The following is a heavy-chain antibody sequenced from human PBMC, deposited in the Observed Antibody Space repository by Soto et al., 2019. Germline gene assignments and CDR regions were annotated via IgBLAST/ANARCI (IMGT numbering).Heavy chain of an antibody. CDR2: INHSGST. J-gene: IGHJ4*02. D-gene: IGHD5-18*01. V-gene: IGHV4-61*01. Sequence: SETLSLTCTVSGGSVSSGSYYWSWIRQPPGKGLEWIGEINHSGSTNYNPSLKSRVTISVDTSKNQFSLKLSSVTAADTAVYYCARGHSYGYSYGYLYRGQGTLVTVSS. CDR1: GGSVSSGSYY. CDR3: ARGHSYGYSYGYLY.